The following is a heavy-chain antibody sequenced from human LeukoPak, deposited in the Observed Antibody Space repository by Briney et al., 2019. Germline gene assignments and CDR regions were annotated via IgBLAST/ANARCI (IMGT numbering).Heavy chain of an antibody. D-gene: IGHD3-22*01. CDR3: ARDGYYDSSGYYYTDAFDI. CDR1: GFTFSSYS. V-gene: IGHV3-21*01. Sequence: PGGSLRLSCAASGFTFSSYSMNWVRQAPGNGLERVSSISSSSSYIYYADPVKGRFTISRDNAKNSLYLQMNSLRAEDTAVYYCARDGYYDSSGYYYTDAFDIWGQGTMVTVSS. J-gene: IGHJ3*02. CDR2: ISSSSSYI.